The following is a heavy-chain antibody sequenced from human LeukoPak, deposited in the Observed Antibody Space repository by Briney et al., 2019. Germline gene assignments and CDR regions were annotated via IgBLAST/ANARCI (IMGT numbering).Heavy chain of an antibody. J-gene: IGHJ4*02. Sequence: SETLSLTCTVSGDSISSSKKYWGWVRQPPGKGLEWIGEIYHSGSTNYNPSLKSRVTISVDKSKNQFSLKLSSVTAADTAVYYCARWVVYFDYWGQGTLVTVSS. CDR1: GDSISSSKKY. CDR2: IYHSGST. D-gene: IGHD2-15*01. CDR3: ARWVVYFDY. V-gene: IGHV4-39*07.